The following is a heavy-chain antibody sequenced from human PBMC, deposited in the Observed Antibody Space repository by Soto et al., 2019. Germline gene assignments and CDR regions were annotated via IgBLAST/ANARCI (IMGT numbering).Heavy chain of an antibody. V-gene: IGHV4-4*02. Sequence: QVQLQESGPGLVKPSGTLSLTCAVSGGSISSSNWWSWVRQPPGKGLVWIGEIYHSGSTNYNPSLKSRVTISVDKSKNQFSLKLNSVTAADTAVYYCARARGITIFGVVITPNWFDPWGQGTLVTVSS. D-gene: IGHD3-3*01. CDR1: GGSISSSNW. CDR3: ARARGITIFGVVITPNWFDP. CDR2: IYHSGST. J-gene: IGHJ5*02.